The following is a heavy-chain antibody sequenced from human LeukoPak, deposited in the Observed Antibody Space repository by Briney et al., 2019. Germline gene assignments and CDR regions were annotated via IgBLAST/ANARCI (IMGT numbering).Heavy chain of an antibody. V-gene: IGHV4-30-2*01. CDR3: ARAISHFDY. J-gene: IGHJ4*02. D-gene: IGHD2-21*01. CDR2: VFRTGRT. CDR1: GGSTNTGGYF. Sequence: SETLSLTCTVSGGSTNTGGYFWSWIRQPPGKGLEWIGYVFRTGRTSYNPSLDSRVTISLDRSRNQFSLRLTSVTAADSAMYYCARAISHFDYWGQGTLVTVSS.